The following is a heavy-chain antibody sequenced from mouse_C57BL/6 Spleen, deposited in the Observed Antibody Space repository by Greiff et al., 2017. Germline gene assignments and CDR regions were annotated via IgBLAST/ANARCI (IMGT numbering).Heavy chain of an antibody. D-gene: IGHD2-4*01. CDR3: ARGDDYDEGAGYYAMDY. Sequence: VQLQQSGAELVKPGASVKLSCTASGFNIKDYYMHWVKQRTEQGLEWIGRIDPEDGDTKYAPKFQGKATITADTSSNTAYLQLSSLTSEDTAVYDCARGDDYDEGAGYYAMDYWGQGTSGTVSS. CDR2: IDPEDGDT. V-gene: IGHV14-2*01. CDR1: GFNIKDYY. J-gene: IGHJ4*01.